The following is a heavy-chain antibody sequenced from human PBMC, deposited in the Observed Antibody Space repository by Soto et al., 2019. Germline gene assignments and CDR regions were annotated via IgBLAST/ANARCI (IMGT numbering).Heavy chain of an antibody. CDR1: GFTFINAW. V-gene: IGHV3-15*01. Sequence: PEGSLSLSCSASGFTFINAWMSWVRQAPWKGLEWVGRIKSKTDGGTTDYATPVKGRFTISRDDSKNTLYLQMNSLKNEDKAVYYCTTGGHYGDSGRFVDCYYGMDVGGEGTPVTV. D-gene: IGHD4-17*01. CDR3: TTGGHYGDSGRFVDCYYGMDV. CDR2: IKSKTDGGTT. J-gene: IGHJ6*02.